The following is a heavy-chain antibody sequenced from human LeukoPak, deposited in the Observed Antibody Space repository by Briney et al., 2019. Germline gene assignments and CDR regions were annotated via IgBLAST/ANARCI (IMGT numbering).Heavy chain of an antibody. CDR2: IYPGDYDT. Sequence: GESLKISCKGSGYSFTTYWIGWVRQMPGKGLEWMGIIYPGDYDTRYSPSFQGQVTISAHKSISTAYLQWSSLKASDTAMYYCARRATMVRGIINPSDYWGQGTLVTVSS. V-gene: IGHV5-51*01. D-gene: IGHD3-10*01. CDR1: GYSFTTYW. CDR3: ARRATMVRGIINPSDY. J-gene: IGHJ4*02.